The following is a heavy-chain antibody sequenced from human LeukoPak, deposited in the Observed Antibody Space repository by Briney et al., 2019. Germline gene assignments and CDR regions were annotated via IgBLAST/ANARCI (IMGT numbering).Heavy chain of an antibody. D-gene: IGHD6-19*01. CDR3: ARAHKQWLGADY. CDR1: GGSISSYY. CDR2: IYYSGST. Sequence: KPSETLSLTCTVSGGSISSYYWSWIRQPPGKGLEWIGYIYYSGSTNYNPSLKSRVTISVDTSKNQFSLKLSSVTAADTAVYYCARAHKQWLGADYWGQGTLVTVSS. J-gene: IGHJ4*02. V-gene: IGHV4-59*01.